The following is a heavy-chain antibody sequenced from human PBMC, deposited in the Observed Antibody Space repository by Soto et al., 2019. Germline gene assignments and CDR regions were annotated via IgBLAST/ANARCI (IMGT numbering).Heavy chain of an antibody. CDR1: GGSISSGDYY. CDR2: IYYSGST. Sequence: QVQLQESGPGLVKPSQTLSLTCTVSGGSISSGDYYWSWIRQPPGKGLEWIGYIYYSGSTYYNPSLKSRVTISVDTSKNQFSLKLSSVTAADTAVYYCASIYSSSSLLSSPSDYWGQGTLVTVSS. V-gene: IGHV4-30-4*01. J-gene: IGHJ4*02. D-gene: IGHD6-6*01. CDR3: ASIYSSSSLLSSPSDY.